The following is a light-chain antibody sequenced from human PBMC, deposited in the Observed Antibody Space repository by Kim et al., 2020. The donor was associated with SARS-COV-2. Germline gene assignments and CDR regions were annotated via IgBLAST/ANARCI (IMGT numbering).Light chain of an antibody. Sequence: SSELTQDPAVSVALGQTVRITCQGDSLRSYYASWYQQKPGQAPVLVIYGKNNRPSGIPDRFSDSSSGNTASLTITGAQAEDEADYYCNSRDSSGNLFVFG. J-gene: IGLJ1*01. CDR2: GKN. CDR1: SLRSYY. V-gene: IGLV3-19*01. CDR3: NSRDSSGNLFV.